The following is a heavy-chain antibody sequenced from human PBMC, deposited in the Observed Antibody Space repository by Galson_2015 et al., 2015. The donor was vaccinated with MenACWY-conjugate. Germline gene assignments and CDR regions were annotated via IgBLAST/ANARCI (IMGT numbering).Heavy chain of an antibody. Sequence: GKGLKWVSSMFRDGMSYYADSVRGRVTISRDNFQNMLYLQMNSLRVEDTAVYFCASSEYGDLHRGAFDLWGRGTLVTVSS. D-gene: IGHD4-17*01. CDR2: MFRDGMS. CDR3: ASSEYGDLHRGAFDL. V-gene: IGHV3-53*01. J-gene: IGHJ3*01.